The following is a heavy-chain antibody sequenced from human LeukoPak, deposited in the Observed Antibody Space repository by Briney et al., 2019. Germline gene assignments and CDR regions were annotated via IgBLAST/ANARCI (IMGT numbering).Heavy chain of an antibody. CDR2: ISSSGSTM. CDR1: GFTFSSYE. D-gene: IGHD6-13*01. CDR3: ASSSWYALDY. J-gene: IGHJ4*02. Sequence: GGSLKLSCAASGFTFSSYEMNWVRQAPGKGLEWISYISSSGSTMYYADSVKGRFTISRDNAKNSLYLQMNSLRAEDTAIYYCASSSWYALDYWGQGTLVTVSS. V-gene: IGHV3-48*03.